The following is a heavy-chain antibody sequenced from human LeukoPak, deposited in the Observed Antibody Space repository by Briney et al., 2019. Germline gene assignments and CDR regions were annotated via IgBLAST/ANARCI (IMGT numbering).Heavy chain of an antibody. V-gene: IGHV3-48*01. Sequence: PGGSLRLSCAASGFTFSSYSMNWVRQAPGKGLEWVSYISSSSTIYYADSVKGRFTISRDNAKNSLYLQMNSLRAEDTAVYYCARVFIGDYGDYQFDYWGQGTLVTASS. D-gene: IGHD4-17*01. CDR1: GFTFSSYS. CDR3: ARVFIGDYGDYQFDY. CDR2: ISSSSTI. J-gene: IGHJ4*02.